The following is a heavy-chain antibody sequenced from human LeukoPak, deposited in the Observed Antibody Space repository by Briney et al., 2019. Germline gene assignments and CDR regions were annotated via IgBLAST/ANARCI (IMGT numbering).Heavy chain of an antibody. CDR2: ISGDGGST. J-gene: IGHJ4*02. D-gene: IGHD5-24*01. CDR3: AKDIVVSDGYNRWGIDY. V-gene: IGHV3-43*02. Sequence: GGSLRLSCAASGFTFDDYAMHWVRQAPGKGLEWVSLISGDGGSTYYADSVKGRFTISRDNSKNSLYLQMNSLRTEDTALYYCAKDIVVSDGYNRWGIDYWGQGTLVTVSS. CDR1: GFTFDDYA.